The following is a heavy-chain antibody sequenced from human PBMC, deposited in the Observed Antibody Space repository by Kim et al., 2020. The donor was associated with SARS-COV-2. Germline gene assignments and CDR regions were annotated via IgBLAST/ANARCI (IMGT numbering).Heavy chain of an antibody. CDR3: AYAGASDWFDP. Sequence: NDYAVSVKSRITINPDTSKNQFSLQLTSVTPEDTAVYYCAYAGASDWFDPWGQGTLVTVSS. CDR2: N. V-gene: IGHV6-1*01. J-gene: IGHJ5*02. D-gene: IGHD3-10*01.